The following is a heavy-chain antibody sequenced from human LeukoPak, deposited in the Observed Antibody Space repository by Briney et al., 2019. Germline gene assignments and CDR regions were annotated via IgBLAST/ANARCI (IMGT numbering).Heavy chain of an antibody. CDR2: TFYSGSA. D-gene: IGHD2-15*01. Sequence: PSETLSLTCTVSGGSIRSSPYYWGWLRQPPGKGLEWIGNTFYSGSAYYNPSLKSRVTISVDTSQNQLSLKVRSVTATDTAVYYCTRQGVVVSSTQADYWGHGTLVTVSS. J-gene: IGHJ4*01. CDR3: TRQGVVVSSTQADY. CDR1: GGSIRSSPYY. V-gene: IGHV4-39*01.